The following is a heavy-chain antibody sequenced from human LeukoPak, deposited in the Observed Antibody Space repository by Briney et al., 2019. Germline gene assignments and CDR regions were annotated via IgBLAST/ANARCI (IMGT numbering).Heavy chain of an antibody. J-gene: IGHJ4*02. D-gene: IGHD3-16*02. Sequence: SLRLSCAASGFTFDDYAMHWVRQAPGKGLEWVSGISWNSGSIGYADSVEGRFTISRDNAKNSLYLQMNSLRAEDTALYYCANSEGVIAPPSYWGQGTLVTVSS. CDR1: GFTFDDYA. CDR3: ANSEGVIAPPSY. CDR2: ISWNSGSI. V-gene: IGHV3-9*01.